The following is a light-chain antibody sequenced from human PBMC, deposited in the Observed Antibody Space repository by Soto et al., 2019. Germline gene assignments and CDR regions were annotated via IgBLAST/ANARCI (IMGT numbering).Light chain of an antibody. CDR2: AAS. J-gene: IGKJ5*01. V-gene: IGKV1-8*01. Sequence: IRMTQSPSSLYSSTGDRVTITCRASQGISSYLAWYQQKPGKAPKLLIYAASTLQSGVPSRFSGSGSGTDFTLTISSLKTEDFATYYCLQQNSYPITFGQGTRLEIK. CDR1: QGISSY. CDR3: LQQNSYPIT.